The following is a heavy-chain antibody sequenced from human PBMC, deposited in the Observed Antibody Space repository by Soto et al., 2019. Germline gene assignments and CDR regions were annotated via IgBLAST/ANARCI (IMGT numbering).Heavy chain of an antibody. V-gene: IGHV3-30*18. CDR3: AKELTIFGVVIRNNWFDP. Sequence: GGSLRLSCAASGFTFSSYGMHWVRQAPGKGLEWVAVISYDGSNKYYADSVKGRFTISRDNSKNTLYLQMNSLRAEDTAVYYCAKELTIFGVVIRNNWFDPWGQGTLVTVSS. CDR2: ISYDGSNK. J-gene: IGHJ5*02. D-gene: IGHD3-3*01. CDR1: GFTFSSYG.